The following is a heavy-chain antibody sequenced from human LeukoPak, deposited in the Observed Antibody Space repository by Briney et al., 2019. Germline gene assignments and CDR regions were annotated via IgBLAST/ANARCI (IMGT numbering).Heavy chain of an antibody. CDR3: ARAPYGSGSYAYGVDV. J-gene: IGHJ6*02. CDR1: GFTFSSYD. D-gene: IGHD3-10*01. V-gene: IGHV3-13*01. CDR2: IGTAGDT. Sequence: GGSLRLSCAASGFTFSSYDMHWVRQATGKGLEWVSAIGTAGDTYYPGSVKGRFTISRENAKNSLYLQMNSLRAGDTAVYYCARAPYGSGSYAYGVDVWGQGTTVTVSS.